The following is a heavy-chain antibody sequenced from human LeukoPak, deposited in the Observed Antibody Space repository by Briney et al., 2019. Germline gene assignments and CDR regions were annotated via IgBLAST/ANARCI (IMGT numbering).Heavy chain of an antibody. CDR2: ISYDGSNK. J-gene: IGHJ6*04. CDR1: GFTFSSYG. D-gene: IGHD3-10*01. V-gene: IGHV3-30*18. Sequence: GVSLRLSCAASGFTFSSYGMHWVRQAPGKGLEGVAVISYDGSNKYYADSVKGRFTISRDNSKNTLYLQMNSLRAEDTAVYYCAKEDGSGSPATDYGMDVWGKGTTVTVSS. CDR3: AKEDGSGSPATDYGMDV.